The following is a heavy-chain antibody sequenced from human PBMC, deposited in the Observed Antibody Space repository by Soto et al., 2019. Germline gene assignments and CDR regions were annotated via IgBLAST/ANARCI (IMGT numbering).Heavy chain of an antibody. D-gene: IGHD6-19*01. J-gene: IGHJ5*02. Sequence: EVQLVESGGGVVQPGGSLRLSCAASGFTFSSYSMNWVRQAPGKGLEWVSYISSSSSTIYYADSVKGRFTISRDNAKNSLYLQMSSLRAEDTAVYYYAGWRNNWFDPWGQGTLVTVSS. CDR1: GFTFSSYS. V-gene: IGHV3-48*01. CDR3: AGWRNNWFDP. CDR2: ISSSSSTI.